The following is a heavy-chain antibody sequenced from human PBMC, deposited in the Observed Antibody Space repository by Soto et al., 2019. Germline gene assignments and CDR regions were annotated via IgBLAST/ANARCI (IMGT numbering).Heavy chain of an antibody. J-gene: IGHJ4*02. V-gene: IGHV3-23*01. CDR1: VFPFGANA. D-gene: IGHD1-26*01. Sequence: ESGGGLVQPGGSLRLSCVVSVFPFGANAMSWVRQAPGTGLEWVSGLSNTGRRTSYADSVKGRFNISRDNSENTVYLQMNSLRVEDTAVYYCATEMGATQGPFDNWGQGTLVTVSS. CDR2: LSNTGRRT. CDR3: ATEMGATQGPFDN.